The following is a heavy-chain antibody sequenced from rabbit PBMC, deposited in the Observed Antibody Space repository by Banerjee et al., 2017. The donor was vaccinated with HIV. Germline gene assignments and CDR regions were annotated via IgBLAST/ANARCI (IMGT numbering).Heavy chain of an antibody. D-gene: IGHD1-1*01. Sequence: QEQLLESGGGLVKPEGSLKLSCTASGFSFSNKAVMCWVRQAPGKGLEWIACINAVTGKAVYASWAKGRFTFSSHDAQNTLYLQLSSLTAADTATYFCVRARPYPFVLWGQGTLVTVS. J-gene: IGHJ3*01. CDR3: VRARPYPFVL. CDR2: INAVTGKA. V-gene: IGHV1S45*01. CDR1: GFSFSNKAV.